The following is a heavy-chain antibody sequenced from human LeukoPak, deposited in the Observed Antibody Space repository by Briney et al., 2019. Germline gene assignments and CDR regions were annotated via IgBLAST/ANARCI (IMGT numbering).Heavy chain of an antibody. V-gene: IGHV3-23*01. J-gene: IGHJ4*02. CDR1: GFTFSSYA. CDR3: AVSVVAALYYFDY. D-gene: IGHD2-15*01. CDR2: ISGSGGST. Sequence: PGGSLRLSCAASGFTFSSYAMSWVRQAPGKGLEWVSAISGSGGSTYYADSVKGRFTISRDNSKNTLYLQMNSLRAEDTAVYYCAVSVVAALYYFDYWGQGTLVTVSS.